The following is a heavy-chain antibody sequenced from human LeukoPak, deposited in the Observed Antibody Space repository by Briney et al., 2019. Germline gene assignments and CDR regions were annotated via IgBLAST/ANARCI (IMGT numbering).Heavy chain of an antibody. CDR2: IYTSGST. Sequence: PSETLSLTCTVSGASISSYYWTWVRQPAGKGLEWIGRIYTSGSTNYNPSLKSRVAMSVDTSKNQFSLKLSSVTAADTAVYYCARLSADSSSSRGFDYWGQGTLVTVSS. CDR1: GASISSYY. CDR3: ARLSADSSSSRGFDY. D-gene: IGHD2-2*01. V-gene: IGHV4-4*07. J-gene: IGHJ4*02.